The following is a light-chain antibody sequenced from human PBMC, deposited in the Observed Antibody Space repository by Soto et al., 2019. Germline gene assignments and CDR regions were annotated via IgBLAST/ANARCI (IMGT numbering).Light chain of an antibody. Sequence: DIQMTQSPSSLSASVGDRVTITCRASQTISSWLAWYQQKPGEAPKLLIYKASTLKSGVPSRFSGSGSGTEFTLTISSLQPDDFATYYCQHYNSYSEAFGQGTKV. CDR2: KAS. V-gene: IGKV1-5*03. CDR3: QHYNSYSEA. CDR1: QTISSW. J-gene: IGKJ1*01.